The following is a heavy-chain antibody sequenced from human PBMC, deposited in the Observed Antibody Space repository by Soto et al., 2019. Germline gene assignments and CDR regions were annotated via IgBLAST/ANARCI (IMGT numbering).Heavy chain of an antibody. CDR3: ARGDVMTVSSHFDY. J-gene: IGHJ4*02. Sequence: GASVKVSCKASGYTFTNSAMHWVRQAPGQGLEWMGWINAGNGNTKYSQRFQGRVTITRDTSASTAYMELSSLRSEDTAVYYCARGDVMTVSSHFDYWGQGTLVTVSS. V-gene: IGHV1-3*01. D-gene: IGHD2-21*02. CDR2: INAGNGNT. CDR1: GYTFTNSA.